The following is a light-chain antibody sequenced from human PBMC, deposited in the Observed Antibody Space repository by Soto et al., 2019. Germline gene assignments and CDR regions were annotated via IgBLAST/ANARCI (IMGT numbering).Light chain of an antibody. CDR2: DAA. CDR1: QSVTSL. J-gene: IGKJ1*01. Sequence: DIQMPPSPSTLSASAGERVTIPCRANQSVTSLLAWYQQKPGKAPKLLVYDAATLESGVPSRFRGSGSGTEFTLTISSLQPDDFATYYCQQYNSYRWTFGQGTKVDI. CDR3: QQYNSYRWT. V-gene: IGKV1-5*01.